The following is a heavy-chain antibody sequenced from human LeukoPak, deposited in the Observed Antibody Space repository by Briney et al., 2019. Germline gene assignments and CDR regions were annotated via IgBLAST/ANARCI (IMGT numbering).Heavy chain of an antibody. J-gene: IGHJ6*02. Sequence: KSSETLSLTCAVYGGSFSGYYWSWIRQPPGKGLEWIGEINHSGSTNYNPSLKSRVTISVDTSKNQFSLKLSSVTAADTAVYYCARDSRYCSSTSCYYYYYYGMDVWGQGTTVTVSS. CDR3: ARDSRYCSSTSCYYYYYYGMDV. V-gene: IGHV4-34*01. CDR1: GGSFSGYY. CDR2: INHSGST. D-gene: IGHD2-2*01.